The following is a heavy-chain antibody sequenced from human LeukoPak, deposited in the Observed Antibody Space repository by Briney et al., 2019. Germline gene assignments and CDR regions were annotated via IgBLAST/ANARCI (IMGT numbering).Heavy chain of an antibody. CDR1: GFTFSSYS. CDR2: ISSSSSYI. CDR3: ARERHHYDFWSGYYPYYFDY. D-gene: IGHD3-3*01. J-gene: IGHJ4*02. Sequence: GGSLRLSCAASGFTFSSYSMNWVRQAPGKGLEWVSSISSSSSYIYYADSVKGRFTISRDNDKNSLYLQMNSLRAEDTAVYYCARERHHYDFWSGYYPYYFDYWGQGTLVTVSS. V-gene: IGHV3-21*01.